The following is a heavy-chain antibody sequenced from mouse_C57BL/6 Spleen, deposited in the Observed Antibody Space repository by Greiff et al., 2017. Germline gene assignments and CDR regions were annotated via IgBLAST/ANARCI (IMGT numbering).Heavy chain of an antibody. V-gene: IGHV1-59*01. CDR3: ARRYSNYVGYFDY. CDR2: IDPSDSYT. CDR1: GYTFTSYW. Sequence: VQLQQPGAELVRPGTSVKLSCKASGYTFTSYWMHWVKQRPGQGLEWIGVIDPSDSYTNYNQKFKGKATLTVDTSSSTAYMQLSSLTSEDSAVYYCARRYSNYVGYFDYWGQGTTLTVSS. D-gene: IGHD2-5*01. J-gene: IGHJ2*01.